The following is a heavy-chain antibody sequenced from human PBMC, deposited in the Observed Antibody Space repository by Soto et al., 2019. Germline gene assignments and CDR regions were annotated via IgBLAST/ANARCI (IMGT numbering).Heavy chain of an antibody. CDR2: IKSKTDGGTT. Sequence: GGSLRLSCAASGFTFSNVWMSWVRQAPGKGLEWVGRIKSKTDGGTTDYAAPVKGRFTISRDDSKNTLYLQMNNLKTEDTAVYYCATWGYCSGSNCHDAFHIWGQGTMVTVSS. V-gene: IGHV3-15*01. D-gene: IGHD2-15*01. J-gene: IGHJ3*02. CDR3: ATWGYCSGSNCHDAFHI. CDR1: GFTFSNVW.